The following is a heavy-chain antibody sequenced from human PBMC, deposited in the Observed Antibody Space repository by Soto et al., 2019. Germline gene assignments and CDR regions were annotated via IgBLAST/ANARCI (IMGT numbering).Heavy chain of an antibody. CDR1: GFTFSIIS. D-gene: IGHD1-20*01. CDR3: ATVHNTSRSFDY. J-gene: IGHJ4*02. CDR2: TGGSGRTT. Sequence: GGSLRLSCAAAGFTFSIISVSWVRQAPGKGLEWVSTTGGSGRTTYYADSVKGRFTVSRDNSKNTLDLHMSSLRAEDTAVYFCATVHNTSRSFDYWGQGTLVTVSS. V-gene: IGHV3-23*01.